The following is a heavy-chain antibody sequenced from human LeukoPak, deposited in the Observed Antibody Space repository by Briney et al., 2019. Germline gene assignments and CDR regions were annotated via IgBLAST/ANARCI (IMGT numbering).Heavy chain of an antibody. D-gene: IGHD3-3*01. CDR2: ISYDGSNK. CDR1: GFTFSSYA. J-gene: IGHJ4*02. Sequence: GRSLRLSCAASGFTFSSYAMHWVRQAPGKGLEWVAVISYDGSNKYYADSVKGRFTISRGNSKNTLYLQMNSLRAEDTAVYYCARSRGGFLEWPLDYWGQGTLVTVSS. V-gene: IGHV3-30-3*01. CDR3: ARSRGGFLEWPLDY.